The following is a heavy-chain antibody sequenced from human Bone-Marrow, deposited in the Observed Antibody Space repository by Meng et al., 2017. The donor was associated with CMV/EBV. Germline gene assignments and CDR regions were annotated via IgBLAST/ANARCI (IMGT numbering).Heavy chain of an antibody. CDR2: ISSEGTTT. Sequence: GESLKISCAASGFTFSNYWVHWVRQAPGKGLVWVSRISSEGTTTTYADSVKGRFTISRDNAKNTLDLQMNSLRAEDTAVYYCARDYYDSSGYRNWFDPWGQGTLVTVSS. CDR3: ARDYYDSSGYRNWFDP. J-gene: IGHJ5*02. D-gene: IGHD3-22*01. CDR1: GFTFSNYW. V-gene: IGHV3-74*01.